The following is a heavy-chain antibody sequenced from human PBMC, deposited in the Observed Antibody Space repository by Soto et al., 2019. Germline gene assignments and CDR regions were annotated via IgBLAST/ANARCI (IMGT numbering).Heavy chain of an antibody. Sequence: EVQLLESGGGLVQPGGSLRLSCAASGFTFTSYAMTWVRQAPGKGLEWVSGIRATGDSPYYADSVKGRFTISKDNSNNILYQQMNSLRAEDTAVYFGAKNPHIGYDYSWFAHWGQGTLVTVSS. CDR3: AKNPHIGYDYSWFAH. CDR2: IRATGDSP. CDR1: GFTFTSYA. J-gene: IGHJ5*02. D-gene: IGHD4-4*01. V-gene: IGHV3-23*01.